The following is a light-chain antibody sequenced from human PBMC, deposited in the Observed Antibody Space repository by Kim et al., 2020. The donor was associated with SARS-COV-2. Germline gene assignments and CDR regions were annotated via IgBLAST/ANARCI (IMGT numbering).Light chain of an antibody. V-gene: IGLV3-19*02. CDR1: SLRSYY. CDR2: GKN. Sequence: SSELTQDPAVSVALGQTVRITCQGDSLRSYYATWYQQKPGQAPVRVIYGKNNRPSGIPDRFSGSSSGNTASLTITGAQAEDEADYYCNSWDSSGYHWVFGGGTQLTVL. CDR3: NSWDSSGYHWV. J-gene: IGLJ3*02.